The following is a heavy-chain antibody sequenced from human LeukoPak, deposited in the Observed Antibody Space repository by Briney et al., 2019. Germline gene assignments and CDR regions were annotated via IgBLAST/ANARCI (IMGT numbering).Heavy chain of an antibody. J-gene: IGHJ6*02. Sequence: PSQTLSLTCTVSGGSISSGGYYWSWIRQHPGKGLEWIGYIYYSGSTYYNPSLKSRVTISVDASKNQFSLKLSSVTAADTAVYYCARGPYGSGSYYPYYYGMDVWGQGTTVTVSS. CDR3: ARGPYGSGSYYPYYYGMDV. V-gene: IGHV4-31*03. CDR1: GGSISSGGYY. D-gene: IGHD3-10*01. CDR2: IYYSGST.